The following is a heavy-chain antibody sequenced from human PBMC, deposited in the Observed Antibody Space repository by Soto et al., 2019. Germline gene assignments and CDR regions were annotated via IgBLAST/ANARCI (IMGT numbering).Heavy chain of an antibody. J-gene: IGHJ3*02. D-gene: IGHD3-10*01. CDR2: TYYRSKWYN. Sequence: PSQTLSLTCAISGDSVSSNSAAWNWIRQSPSRGLEWLGRTYYRSKWYNDYAVSVKSRITINPDTSKNQFSLQLNSVTPEDTAAYYCARAGGYYGSGSYSPFDIWGQGAMVTVSS. V-gene: IGHV6-1*01. CDR3: ARAGGYYGSGSYSPFDI. CDR1: GDSVSSNSAA.